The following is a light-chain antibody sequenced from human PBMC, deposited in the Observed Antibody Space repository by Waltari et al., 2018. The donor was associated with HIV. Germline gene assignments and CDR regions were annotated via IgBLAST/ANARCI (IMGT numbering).Light chain of an antibody. J-gene: IGKJ4*01. CDR3: QQANSFPLT. CDR1: QGISSW. V-gene: IGKV1-12*01. Sequence: DIQMPQSPSSVSASVGDRVTITCRASQGISSWLGWYQQKPGKAPKLLIYDASSLQSGGPSRFSGSGSGTDFTLTISSLQPEDFATYYCQQANSFPLTFGGGTKVEIK. CDR2: DAS.